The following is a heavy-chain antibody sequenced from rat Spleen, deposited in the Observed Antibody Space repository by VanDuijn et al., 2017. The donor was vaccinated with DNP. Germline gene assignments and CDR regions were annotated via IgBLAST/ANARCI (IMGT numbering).Heavy chain of an antibody. CDR2: IFSSGGST. CDR3: ARAKYSSHYWYFDF. Sequence: EVQLVESGGGLVQPGRSLKLSCAASGFTFSDYNMAWVRQVPGKGLEWVAAIFSSGGSTYYPNSVRGRFTISSDNAKNTLYLQMNSLRSEDTATYYCARAKYSSHYWYFDFWGPGTMVTVSS. V-gene: IGHV5S23*01. CDR1: GFTFSDYN. D-gene: IGHD1-2*01. J-gene: IGHJ1*01.